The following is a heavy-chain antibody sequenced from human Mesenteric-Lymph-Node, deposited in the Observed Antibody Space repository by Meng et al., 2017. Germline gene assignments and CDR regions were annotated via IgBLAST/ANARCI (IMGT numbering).Heavy chain of an antibody. CDR2: IGGDT. Sequence: EVLLVESGGGLVPPGGSLSFFCAASGFTLRNYVVSWVRQAPGKGPEWVSSIGGDTHYADSVKGRFTISRDNSKNTLYLQMNSLRADDTAVYYCAKVNWEADSTNHWGQGTLVTVSS. J-gene: IGHJ4*02. V-gene: IGHV3-23*04. CDR1: GFTLRNYV. D-gene: IGHD1-26*01. CDR3: AKVNWEADSTNH.